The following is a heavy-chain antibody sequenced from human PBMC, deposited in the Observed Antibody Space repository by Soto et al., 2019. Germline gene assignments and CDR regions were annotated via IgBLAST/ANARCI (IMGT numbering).Heavy chain of an antibody. V-gene: IGHV3-48*02. CDR3: ARDAGSWGY. CDR2: ISSSSSST. CDR1: GFTFTTYS. Sequence: EVQLVESGGGLVQPGGSLRLSCAASGFTFTTYSMNWVRQATWKGLEWVSYISSSSSSTYYADSVKGRFTISRDNAKNSLYLQMNSLRDEDTAVYYWARDAGSWGYWGQGPLVTVSS. D-gene: IGHD3-10*01. J-gene: IGHJ4*02.